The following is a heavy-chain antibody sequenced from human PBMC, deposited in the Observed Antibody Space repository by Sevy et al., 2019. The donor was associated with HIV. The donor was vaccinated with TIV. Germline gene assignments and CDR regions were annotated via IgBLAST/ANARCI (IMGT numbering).Heavy chain of an antibody. CDR1: VGSVSKYY. J-gene: IGHJ2*01. CDR2: INHSGST. Sequence: SETLSLTCAVYVGSVSKYYWTWIRQPPGKGLEWIGEINHSGSTDYNPSLKSRVTMSVDTSKNQFSLKLSSVTAADTAIYYCARGGERVIPSPVLGLGPWTKYWYFDLWGRGTLVTVSS. D-gene: IGHD3-16*02. V-gene: IGHV4-34*01. CDR3: ARGGERVIPSPVLGLGPWTKYWYFDL.